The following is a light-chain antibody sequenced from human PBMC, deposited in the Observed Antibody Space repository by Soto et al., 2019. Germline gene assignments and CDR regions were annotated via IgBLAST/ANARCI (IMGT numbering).Light chain of an antibody. Sequence: EIVLTQSPATLSLSPGERATLSCRASQSVSSDLAWYQQKPGQAPRLLMYDASTRATGIPARFSGSGSGTDFTLTISSLEPEDFAVYYCQQRSNWPRTFGQGTKLEIK. CDR1: QSVSSD. CDR3: QQRSNWPRT. J-gene: IGKJ2*01. V-gene: IGKV3-11*01. CDR2: DAS.